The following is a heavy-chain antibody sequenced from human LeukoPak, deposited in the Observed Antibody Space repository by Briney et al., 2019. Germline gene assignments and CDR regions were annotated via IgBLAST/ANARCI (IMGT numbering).Heavy chain of an antibody. CDR1: GFTFSNYW. V-gene: IGHV3-7*03. CDR2: IKQDGSEE. D-gene: IGHD2-21*02. J-gene: IGHJ3*02. CDR3: ARDPYCGGDCYSGFGAFDI. Sequence: GGSLRLSCAASGFTFSNYWMTWVRQAPGKGLEWVANIKQDGSEEVYVDSVKGRFTISRDNSKNPLYLQMNSLRAEDTAVYYCARDPYCGGDCYSGFGAFDIWGQGTMVTVSS.